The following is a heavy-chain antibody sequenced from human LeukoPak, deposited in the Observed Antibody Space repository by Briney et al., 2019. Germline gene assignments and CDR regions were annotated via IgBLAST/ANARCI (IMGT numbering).Heavy chain of an antibody. Sequence: ASVKVSCKASGGTFSSYTISWVRQAPGQGVEWMGWIIPILGIANYAQKFQGRVTITADKSTSTAYMELSSLRSEDTAVYYCARDRDTEYNHDRGSYWFDPWGQGTLVTVSS. CDR3: ARDRDTEYNHDRGSYWFDP. D-gene: IGHD1-1*01. J-gene: IGHJ5*02. CDR1: GGTFSSYT. CDR2: IIPILGIA. V-gene: IGHV1-69*10.